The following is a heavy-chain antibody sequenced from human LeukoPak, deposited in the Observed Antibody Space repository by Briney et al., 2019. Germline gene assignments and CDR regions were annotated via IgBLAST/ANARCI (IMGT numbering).Heavy chain of an antibody. CDR1: GGSIISSSYY. V-gene: IGHV4-39*07. CDR2: IHYCGIT. Sequence: SETLSLTCTVSGGSIISSSYYWGWVRQPPGKGLELIGSIHYCGITYFNPSLKSRATISLDTSNNQFSLKLSSVTAADTAAYYCASAAPRYGDRYWYFDLWGRGTLVTVSS. CDR3: ASAAPRYGDRYWYFDL. J-gene: IGHJ2*01. D-gene: IGHD4-17*01.